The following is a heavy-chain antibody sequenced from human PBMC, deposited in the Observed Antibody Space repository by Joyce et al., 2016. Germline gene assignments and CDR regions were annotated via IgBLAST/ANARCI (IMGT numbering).Heavy chain of an antibody. D-gene: IGHD4-23*01. CDR1: GGSMSSISFH. V-gene: IGHV4-39*01. J-gene: IGHJ4*02. CDR3: ARLYSGNSVDY. Sequence: QLHLQESGPGLVKPSETLSLTCTVSGGSMSSISFHGGWIRQTLGKGLEWIGSTSYSGKTYYNPYLKSRVTTSMDTSKNQFSLDLTSVTAADTAVYYCARLYSGNSVDYWGQGTLVTVSS. CDR2: TSYSGKT.